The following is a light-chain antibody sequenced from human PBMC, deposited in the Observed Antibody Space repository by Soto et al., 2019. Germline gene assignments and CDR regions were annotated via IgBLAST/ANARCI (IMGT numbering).Light chain of an antibody. V-gene: IGKV1-39*01. CDR2: AAS. Sequence: DIQMTQSPSSLSASVGDRVTITCRASQSISIYLNWYQQKPGKAPKLLIDAASSLQSGVPSRFSGSGSGTDFTLTISSLQPEDFATYYCQQSYSTANTFGQGTKLEIK. J-gene: IGKJ2*01. CDR3: QQSYSTANT. CDR1: QSISIY.